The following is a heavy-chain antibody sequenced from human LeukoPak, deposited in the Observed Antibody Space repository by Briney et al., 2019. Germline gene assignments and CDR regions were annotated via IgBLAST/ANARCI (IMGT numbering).Heavy chain of an antibody. V-gene: IGHV3-11*06. CDR1: GFTFSDFY. D-gene: IGHD7-27*01. Sequence: GGSLRLSCAASGFTFSDFYMSWIRQAPGKGLEWVSSISSSSSYIYYADSVKGRFTISRDNAKNSLYLQMNSLRAEDTAVYYCARGMDWGLRAFDIWGQGTMVTVSS. CDR3: ARGMDWGLRAFDI. J-gene: IGHJ3*02. CDR2: ISSSSSYI.